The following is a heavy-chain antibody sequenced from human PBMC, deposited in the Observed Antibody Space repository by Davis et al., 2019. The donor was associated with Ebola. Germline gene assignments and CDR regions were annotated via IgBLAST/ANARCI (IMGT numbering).Heavy chain of an antibody. Sequence: GESLKISCAASGFTFSNYAMHWVRQAPGKGLEWVAVISFDGSNRYYADSVKGRFTISRDNSKNTLYLQMNSLRAEDTAVYYCVRDSFGSQRGYYGLDVWGQGTTVTVSS. CDR1: GFTFSNYA. J-gene: IGHJ6*02. V-gene: IGHV3-30-3*01. CDR3: VRDSFGSQRGYYGLDV. CDR2: ISFDGSNR. D-gene: IGHD3-10*01.